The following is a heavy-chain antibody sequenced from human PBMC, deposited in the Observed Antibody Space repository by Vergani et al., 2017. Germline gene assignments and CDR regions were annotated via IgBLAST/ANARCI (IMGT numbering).Heavy chain of an antibody. CDR3: ARVPGGGDWIMMGNSYFDY. CDR2: INTNTGNP. CDR1: GYTFTGYA. V-gene: IGHV7-4-1*02. D-gene: IGHD2-21*01. Sequence: QVQLVQSGSELKKPGASVKVSCKASGYTFTGYAMNWVRQAPGQGLEWMGWINTNTGNPMYAQGFTGRFVFSLDTSVSTAYLQISSLKAEDTAVYYCARVPGGGDWIMMGNSYFDYWGQGTLVTVSS. J-gene: IGHJ4*02.